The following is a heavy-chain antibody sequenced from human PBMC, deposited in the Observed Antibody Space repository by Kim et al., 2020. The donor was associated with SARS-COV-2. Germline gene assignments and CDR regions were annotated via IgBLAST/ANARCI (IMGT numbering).Heavy chain of an antibody. J-gene: IGHJ6*02. Sequence: ASVKVSCKASGYTFTSHAMNWVRQAPGQGLEWMGWINTNTGNPTYAQGFTGRFVFSLDTSVSTAYLQISSLKAEDTAVYYCASPPEYSSRYYYYYGMDVWGQGTTVTVSS. CDR1: GYTFTSHA. CDR2: INTNTGNP. D-gene: IGHD6-6*01. CDR3: ASPPEYSSRYYYYYGMDV. V-gene: IGHV7-4-1*02.